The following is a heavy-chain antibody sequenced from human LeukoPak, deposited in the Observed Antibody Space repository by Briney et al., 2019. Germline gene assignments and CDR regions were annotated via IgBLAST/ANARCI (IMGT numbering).Heavy chain of an antibody. CDR1: GYSFSTYC. CDR2: IYPGDSHT. CDR3: ARRPMGSGRGFDH. V-gene: IGHV5-51*01. Sequence: GEALKISWKGSGYSFSTYCIDWVRQMPGNGLEWIRIIYPGDSHTIYRTFFQGPVTLSPDKSINTAYLQCNSPEAPGTALYYRARRPMGSGRGFDHWGQGTLVTVSS. D-gene: IGHD3-10*01. J-gene: IGHJ5*02.